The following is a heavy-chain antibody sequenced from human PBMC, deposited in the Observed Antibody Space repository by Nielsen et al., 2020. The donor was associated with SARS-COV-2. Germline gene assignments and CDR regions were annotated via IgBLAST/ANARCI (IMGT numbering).Heavy chain of an antibody. J-gene: IGHJ6*02. V-gene: IGHV3-21*04. D-gene: IGHD4-17*01. CDR2: ISSSSSYI. Sequence: GESLKISCAASGFTFSSYSMNWVRQAPGKGLEWVSSISSSSSYIYYADSVKGRFTISRDNSENSLYLQMNSLRAEDTAVYYCAKDGVIGYGDYPDYYGLDVWGQGTTVTVSS. CDR3: AKDGVIGYGDYPDYYGLDV. CDR1: GFTFSSYS.